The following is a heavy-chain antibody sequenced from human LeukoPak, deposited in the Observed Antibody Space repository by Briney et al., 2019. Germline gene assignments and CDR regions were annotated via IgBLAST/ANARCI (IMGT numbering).Heavy chain of an antibody. CDR2: IYYSGSS. J-gene: IGHJ6*01. D-gene: IGHD2-15*01. Sequence: SETPSHTCTVSGGSISSGGYYWSWIRQHPRKGLEWIGYIYYSGSSDYNPSLKRRVAISVNPPRNQFSLKLSAVTAADTAVYYFARDRGLGYCSGGSWLNGMDVWGQGATVTVCS. CDR1: GGSISSGGYY. CDR3: ARDRGLGYCSGGSWLNGMDV. V-gene: IGHV4-31*03.